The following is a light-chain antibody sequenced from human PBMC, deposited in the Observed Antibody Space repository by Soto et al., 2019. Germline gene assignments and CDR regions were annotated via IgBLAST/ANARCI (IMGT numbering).Light chain of an antibody. Sequence: SYELTQPPSVSVAPGHTARMTCGGNRISAKSVHWYQQRPGQAPVMVVYDDRDRPSGIPERFSGSNSGNTATLTISRVEAGDEADYYCQAWDSSTGGVFGTGTKLTVL. CDR2: DDR. CDR3: QAWDSSTGGV. V-gene: IGLV3-21*02. CDR1: RISAKS. J-gene: IGLJ1*01.